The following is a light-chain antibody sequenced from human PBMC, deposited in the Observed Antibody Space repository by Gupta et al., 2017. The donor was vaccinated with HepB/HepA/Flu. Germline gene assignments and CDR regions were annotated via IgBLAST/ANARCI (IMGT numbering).Light chain of an antibody. Sequence: SYELTQPPSVSVSPGQTARNTCPGDALPKQYAYWYQKKPGQAPVLVIYKDSERPSGIPERFSGSSSGTTVTLTISGVQAEDEADYYCQSADSSGSYVVFGGGTKLTVL. J-gene: IGLJ2*01. CDR1: ALPKQY. V-gene: IGLV3-25*03. CDR2: KDS. CDR3: QSADSSGSYVV.